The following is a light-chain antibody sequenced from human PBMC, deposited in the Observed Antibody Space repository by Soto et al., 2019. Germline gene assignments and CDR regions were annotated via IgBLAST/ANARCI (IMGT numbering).Light chain of an antibody. CDR1: SSDVGGYNY. CDR2: EVS. V-gene: IGLV2-14*01. Sequence: QSALTQPASVSGSPGQAITISCTGTSSDVGGYNYVSWYQQHPGKAPQLMIYEVSNRPTGVSNRFSGSKSGNTASLTISGLQAEDEADYYCSSYTSSSTPHVVFGGGTTVTVL. CDR3: SSYTSSSTPHVV. J-gene: IGLJ2*01.